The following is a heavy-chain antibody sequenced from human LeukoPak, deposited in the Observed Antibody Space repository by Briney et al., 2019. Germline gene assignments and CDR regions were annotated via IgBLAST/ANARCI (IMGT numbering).Heavy chain of an antibody. V-gene: IGHV4-4*09. D-gene: IGHD7-27*01. CDR2: IYTGGNT. CDR1: GASISSSY. J-gene: IGHJ4*02. Sequence: SETLSLTCTVSGASISSSYWSWIRQPPGKGLEWIGYIYTGGNTSYNPSLKSRVTISWDTSKNQFSLKLSSVTAADTAVYYCARASWEYDYWGQGTLVTVSS. CDR3: ARASWEYDY.